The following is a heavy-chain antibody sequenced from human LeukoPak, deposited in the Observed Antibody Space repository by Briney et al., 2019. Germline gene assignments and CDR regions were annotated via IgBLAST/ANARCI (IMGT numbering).Heavy chain of an antibody. Sequence: ASVKVSCKASGYTFTGYYTHWVRQAPGQGLEWMGRINPNSGGTNYAQKFQGRVTMTRDTSISTAYMELSRLRSDDTAVYYCARTYYYDSSGYYTYSDKYGMDVWGQGTTVTVSS. J-gene: IGHJ6*02. CDR3: ARTYYYDSSGYYTYSDKYGMDV. CDR1: GYTFTGYY. D-gene: IGHD3-22*01. CDR2: INPNSGGT. V-gene: IGHV1-2*06.